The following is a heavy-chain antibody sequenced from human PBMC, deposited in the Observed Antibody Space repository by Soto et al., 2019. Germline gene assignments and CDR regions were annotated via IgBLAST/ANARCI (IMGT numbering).Heavy chain of an antibody. Sequence: SVKVSCKTSGGTFSSYAISWVRQAPGQGLEWMGGIVPIVDTATYAQKFQGRVTITADESTSTAYMELSRLRSDDTAVYYCVRVVAIPGHFDYWGQGTLVTVSS. CDR2: IVPIVDTA. J-gene: IGHJ4*02. CDR3: VRVVAIPGHFDY. D-gene: IGHD2-15*01. V-gene: IGHV1-69*13. CDR1: GGTFSSYA.